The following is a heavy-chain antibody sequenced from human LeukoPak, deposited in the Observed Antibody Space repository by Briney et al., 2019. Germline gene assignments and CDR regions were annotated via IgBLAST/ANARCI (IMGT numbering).Heavy chain of an antibody. CDR2: ISSGSSYI. CDR1: GFTFSSYS. D-gene: IGHD6-13*01. Sequence: PGGSLRLSCAASGFTFSSYSMNWVRQAPGKGLEWVSSISSGSSYIYYADSVKGRFTISRDNAKNSLYLQMNSLRAEDTAVYYCARGGEYSSSWPHLDYWGQGTLVTVSS. CDR3: ARGGEYSSSWPHLDY. V-gene: IGHV3-21*01. J-gene: IGHJ4*02.